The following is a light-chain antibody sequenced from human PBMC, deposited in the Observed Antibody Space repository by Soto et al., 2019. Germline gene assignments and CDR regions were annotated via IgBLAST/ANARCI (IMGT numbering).Light chain of an antibody. CDR3: QQYGSNTNT. CDR1: QSVSSNY. J-gene: IGKJ4*01. CDR2: GAS. Sequence: EIVLTQSPGTLSLSPGERATLSCRASQSVSSNYLAWYQQKPGQAPRLLIYGASSRDTGIPDRFSGSGSGTDFTLTISSLETADFAVYYCQQYGSNTNTFGGGPKVEIK. V-gene: IGKV3-20*01.